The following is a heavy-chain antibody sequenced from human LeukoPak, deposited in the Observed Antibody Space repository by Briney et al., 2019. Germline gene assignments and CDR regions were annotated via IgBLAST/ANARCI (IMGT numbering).Heavy chain of an antibody. CDR3: ARSKLGASDAFDI. Sequence: ASVKVSCKASGGTFSSYAISWVRQAPGQGLEWMGWINPNTGGTSYAQKFQGRVTMTRDTSISTAYMDLSRLTSDDTAVYYCARSKLGASDAFDIWGQGTMVTVSS. CDR2: INPNTGGT. V-gene: IGHV1-2*02. CDR1: GGTFSSYA. D-gene: IGHD1-26*01. J-gene: IGHJ3*02.